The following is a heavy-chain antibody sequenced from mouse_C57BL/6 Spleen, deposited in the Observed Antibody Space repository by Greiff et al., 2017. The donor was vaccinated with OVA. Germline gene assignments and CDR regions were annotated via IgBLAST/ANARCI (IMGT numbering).Heavy chain of an antibody. V-gene: IGHV1-53*01. CDR3: ARSITTVVADYYAMDY. Sequence: QVQLKESGTELVKPGASVKLSCKASGYTFTSYWMHWVKQRPGQGLEWIGNINPSNGGTNYNEKFKSKATLTVDKSSSTAYMQLSSLTSEDSAVYYCARSITTVVADYYAMDYWGQGTSVTVSS. D-gene: IGHD1-1*01. CDR1: GYTFTSYW. J-gene: IGHJ4*01. CDR2: INPSNGGT.